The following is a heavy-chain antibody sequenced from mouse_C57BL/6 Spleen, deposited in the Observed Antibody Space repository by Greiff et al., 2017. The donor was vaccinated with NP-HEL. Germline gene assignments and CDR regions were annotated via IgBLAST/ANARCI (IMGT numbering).Heavy chain of an antibody. CDR2: ISSGGSYT. CDR1: GFTFSSYG. J-gene: IGHJ4*01. V-gene: IGHV5-6*01. D-gene: IGHD1-1*01. Sequence: EVMLVESGGDLVKPGGSLKLSCAASGFTFSSYGMSWVRQTPDKRLEWVATISSGGSYTYYPDSVKGRFTISRDNAKNTLYLQMSSLKSEDTAMYYCARLEGLRDFYYAMDYWGQGTSVTVSS. CDR3: ARLEGLRDFYYAMDY.